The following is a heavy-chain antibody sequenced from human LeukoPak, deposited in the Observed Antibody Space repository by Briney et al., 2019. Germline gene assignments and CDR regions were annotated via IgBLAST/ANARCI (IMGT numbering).Heavy chain of an antibody. CDR3: ARGVERWLKGGFDC. CDR2: ISSSSSYI. CDR1: GFTFSSYS. D-gene: IGHD5-24*01. V-gene: IGHV3-21*01. Sequence: PGGSLRLSCAASGFTFSSYSMNWVRQAPGKGLEWVSSISSSSSYIYYADSVKGRFTISRDNAKNSLYLQMNSLRAEDTAVYYCARGVERWLKGGFDCWGQGTLVTVSS. J-gene: IGHJ4*02.